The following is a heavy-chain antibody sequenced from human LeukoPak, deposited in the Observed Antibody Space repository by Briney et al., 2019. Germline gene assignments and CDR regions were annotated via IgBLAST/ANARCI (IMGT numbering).Heavy chain of an antibody. CDR2: ISYDGSNK. CDR1: GFPFSSYG. V-gene: IGHV3-30*18. D-gene: IGHD3-22*01. Sequence: GGSLRLSCAASGFPFSSYGMHWVRQAPGKGLEWVAVISYDGSNKYYADSVKGRFTISRDNSKNTLYLQMNSLRAEDTAVYYCAKHGYDSSGYYSGAFDIWGQGTMVTVSS. CDR3: AKHGYDSSGYYSGAFDI. J-gene: IGHJ3*02.